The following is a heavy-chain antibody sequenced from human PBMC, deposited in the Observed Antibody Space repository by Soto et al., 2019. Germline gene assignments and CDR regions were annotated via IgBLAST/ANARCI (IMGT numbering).Heavy chain of an antibody. CDR2: IYYSGST. J-gene: IGHJ6*03. CDR3: ARGGFYYGSGSYNSYYMDV. Sequence: PSETLSLTCTVSGGSISSYYWSWIRQPPGNGLEWIGYIYYSGSTNYNPSLKSRVTILVDTSRNQFSLKLSSVTAADTAVYYCARGGFYYGSGSYNSYYMDVWGKGTTVTVSS. CDR1: GGSISSYY. V-gene: IGHV4-59*01. D-gene: IGHD3-10*01.